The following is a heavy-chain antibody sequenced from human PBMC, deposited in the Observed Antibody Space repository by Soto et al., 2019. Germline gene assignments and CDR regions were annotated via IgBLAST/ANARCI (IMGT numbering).Heavy chain of an antibody. CDR2: ISYDGSNK. J-gene: IGHJ4*01. CDR1: GFTFSSSA. Sequence: PGGSLAFSCSASGFTFSSSAMHCVSHGPGKGLEWVAGISYDGSNKYYADSVKGRFTNSRDNSKNTLYLQMNSLRAEGTAVYFCPRRGSNQYYFVYWGQ. V-gene: IGHV3-30-3*01. CDR3: PRRGSNQYYFVY. D-gene: IGHD3-16*01.